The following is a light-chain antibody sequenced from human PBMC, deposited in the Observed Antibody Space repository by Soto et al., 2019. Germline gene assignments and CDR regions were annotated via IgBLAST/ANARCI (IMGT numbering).Light chain of an antibody. CDR1: SSDVGGYNY. CDR3: SSYTSSSTPHVV. CDR2: DVS. V-gene: IGLV2-14*01. Sequence: QSALTQPASVSGSPGQSITISCTGTSSDVGGYNYVSWYQQHPGKAPKLMIYDVSNRPSGVSNRFSGSKSGNTASLTISGLQDENEADYSCSSYTSSSTPHVVFGGGTKLTVL. J-gene: IGLJ2*01.